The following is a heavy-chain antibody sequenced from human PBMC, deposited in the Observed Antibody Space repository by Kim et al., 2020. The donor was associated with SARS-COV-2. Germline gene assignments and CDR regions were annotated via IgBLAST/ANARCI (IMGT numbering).Heavy chain of an antibody. Sequence: SGPTLVNPTQTLTLTCTFSGFSLSTSGMCVSWIREPPGKALEWLALIDWDDDKYYSTSLKTRLTISKDTSKNQVVLTMTNMDTVDPATYYCARIYSSGTHVCCFGMDVWGQGTTVTVSS. CDR2: IDWDDDK. CDR3: ARIYSSGTHVCCFGMDV. V-gene: IGHV2-70*01. J-gene: IGHJ6*02. D-gene: IGHD3-10*01. CDR1: GFSLSTSGMC.